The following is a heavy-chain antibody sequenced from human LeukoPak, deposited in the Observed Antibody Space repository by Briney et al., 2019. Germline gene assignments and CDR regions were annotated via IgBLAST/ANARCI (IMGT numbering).Heavy chain of an antibody. CDR2: IKQDGSEE. J-gene: IGHJ5*01. CDR1: GFTFTTYW. V-gene: IGHV3-7*04. Sequence: PGGSLRLSCAASGFTFTTYWMAWVRQAPGKGSEWVANIKQDGSEEYYMDSVKGRFTISRDNAKNSLYLEMSSLRAEDTAVYYCTRVARAVPDSWGQGTLVTVSS. D-gene: IGHD6-19*01. CDR3: TRVARAVPDS.